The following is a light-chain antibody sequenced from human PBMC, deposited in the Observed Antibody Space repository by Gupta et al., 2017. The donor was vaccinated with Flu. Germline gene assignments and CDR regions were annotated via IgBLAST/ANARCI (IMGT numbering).Light chain of an antibody. J-gene: IGKJ2*02. CDR2: DAS. V-gene: IGKV3-11*01. CDR1: QSVGTF. Sequence: EIVLTQSPATLSLSPGERATLSCRASQSVGTFLAWYQQKPGQAPRLLIYDASNRATGIPARFGGSGVGTDFXLTINSXEPGDSAVYYCQHLNEGHQSGTFGXGTKMEIK. CDR3: QHLNEGHQSGT.